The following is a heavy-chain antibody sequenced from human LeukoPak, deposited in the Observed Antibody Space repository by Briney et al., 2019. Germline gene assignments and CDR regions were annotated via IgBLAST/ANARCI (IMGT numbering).Heavy chain of an antibody. J-gene: IGHJ4*02. CDR2: IIPIFGAA. D-gene: IGHD5-18*01. CDR3: ARDRGFSYGTSFDY. Sequence: GASVKVSCKASGYTFTGYYMHWVRQAPGQGLEWMGGIIPIFGAANYAQKFQGRVTITADESTSTAYMELSSLRSEDTAVYYCARDRGFSYGTSFDYWGQGTLVTVSS. V-gene: IGHV1-69*13. CDR1: GYTFTGYY.